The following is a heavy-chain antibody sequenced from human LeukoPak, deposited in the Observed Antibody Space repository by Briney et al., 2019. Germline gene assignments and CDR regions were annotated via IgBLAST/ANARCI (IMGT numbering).Heavy chain of an antibody. CDR3: ARDHSYDILTGYLQ. D-gene: IGHD3-9*01. V-gene: IGHV1-69*13. CDR2: IIPIFGTT. CDR1: GGTFSSYA. Sequence: SVKVSCKASGGTFSSYAISWVRQAPGQGLEWMGGIIPIFGTTNYAQKLQGRVTITADESTSTAYMELSSLRSEDTAVYYCARDHSYDILTGYLQWGQGTLVTVSS. J-gene: IGHJ4*01.